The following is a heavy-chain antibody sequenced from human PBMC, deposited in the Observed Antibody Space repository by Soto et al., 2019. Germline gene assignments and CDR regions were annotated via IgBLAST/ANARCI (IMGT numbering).Heavy chain of an antibody. J-gene: IGHJ4*02. CDR2: INHSGST. CDR1: GGSFSGYY. V-gene: IGHV4-34*01. CDR3: GRPYYDYIWGSYRF. D-gene: IGHD3-16*02. Sequence: SETLSLTCAVYGGSFSGYYWSWIRQPPGKGLEWIGEINHSGSTNYNPSLKSRVTISVDTSKNQFSLKLSSVTAADTAVYYCGRPYYDYIWGSYRFWGQGTLVTVSS.